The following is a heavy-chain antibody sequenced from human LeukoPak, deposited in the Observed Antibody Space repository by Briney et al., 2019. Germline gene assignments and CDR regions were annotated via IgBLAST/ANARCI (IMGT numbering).Heavy chain of an antibody. CDR2: ISAYNGNT. CDR1: GYTFTSYG. V-gene: IGHV1-18*04. J-gene: IGHJ4*02. CDR3: ATYGLGYCSGGSCYSPLELDY. D-gene: IGHD2-15*01. Sequence: ASVKVSCKASGYTFTSYGISWVRQATGQGLEWMGWISAYNGNTNYAQKLQGRVTMTTDTSTSTAYMELRSLRSDDTAVYYCATYGLGYCSGGSCYSPLELDYWGQGTLVTVSS.